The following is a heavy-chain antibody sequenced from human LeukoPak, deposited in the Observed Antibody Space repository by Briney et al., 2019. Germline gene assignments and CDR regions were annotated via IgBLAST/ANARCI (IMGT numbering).Heavy chain of an antibody. CDR2: INPNSGGT. D-gene: IGHD6-19*01. CDR3: ARSRGWPKYFFDY. CDR1: GYTFTGYY. V-gene: IGHV1-2*07. Sequence: ASVKVSCKASGYTFTGYYMHWVRQAPGQGLEWMGWINPNSGGTNYPHKFQGRVTITRDTSISTAYLELSRLTSDDTAVYYCARSRGWPKYFFDYWGQGTLVTVSS. J-gene: IGHJ4*02.